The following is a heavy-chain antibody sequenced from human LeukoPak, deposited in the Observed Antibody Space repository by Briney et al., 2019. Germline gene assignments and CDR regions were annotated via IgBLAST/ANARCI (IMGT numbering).Heavy chain of an antibody. CDR1: GYTCTGYY. J-gene: IGHJ6*03. CDR2: INPNSGGT. Sequence: ASVKVSCKASGYTCTGYYMHWVRQAPGQGLEWLGWINPNSGGTNYAQKFQGRVTMTTDTSTSTAYMELRSLRSDDTAVYYCARGPIFFCSSTSCQVGGHYYYMDVWGKGTTVTVSS. D-gene: IGHD2-2*01. CDR3: ARGPIFFCSSTSCQVGGHYYYMDV. V-gene: IGHV1-2*02.